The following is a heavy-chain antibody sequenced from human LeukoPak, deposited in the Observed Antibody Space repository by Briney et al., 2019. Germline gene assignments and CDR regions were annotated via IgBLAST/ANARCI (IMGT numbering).Heavy chain of an antibody. D-gene: IGHD3-3*01. CDR2: IYTSGST. CDR3: AGTYYDFGHNWFDP. CDR1: GGSISSYY. Sequence: ASETLSLTCTVSGGSISSYYWSWIRQPAGKGLEWIGRIYTSGSTNYNPSLKSRATMSVDTSKNQFSLKLSSVTAADTAVYYCAGTYYDFGHNWFDPWGQGTLVTVSS. J-gene: IGHJ5*02. V-gene: IGHV4-4*07.